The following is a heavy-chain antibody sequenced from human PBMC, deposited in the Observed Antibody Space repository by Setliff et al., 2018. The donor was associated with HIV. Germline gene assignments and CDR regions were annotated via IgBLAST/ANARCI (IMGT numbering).Heavy chain of an antibody. Sequence: GASVKVSCKTSGYTFDAKYIHWARQAPGQGLEWMGWINPNSGGTNYAQKFQGRVTMTRDTSISTAYMELSRLRSDDTAVYYCARDRVRITIFGVPSDPYYMDVWGKGTTVTVSS. CDR1: GYTFDAKY. CDR2: INPNSGGT. CDR3: ARDRVRITIFGVPSDPYYMDV. V-gene: IGHV1-2*02. D-gene: IGHD3-3*01. J-gene: IGHJ6*03.